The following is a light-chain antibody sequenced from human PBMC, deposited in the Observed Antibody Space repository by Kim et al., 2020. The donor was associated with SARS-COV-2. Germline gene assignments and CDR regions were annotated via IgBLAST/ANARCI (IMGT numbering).Light chain of an antibody. CDR1: SSDVGGYNY. CDR3: SSYAGSNNLV. CDR2: EVS. V-gene: IGLV2-8*01. Sequence: GRSFNISCTGTSSDVGGYNYVSWYQQHPGKSPKRMIYEVSKRPSGVPDRFSGSKSGNTASLTVSGLQAEDEADYYCSSYAGSNNLVFGGGTQLTVL. J-gene: IGLJ2*01.